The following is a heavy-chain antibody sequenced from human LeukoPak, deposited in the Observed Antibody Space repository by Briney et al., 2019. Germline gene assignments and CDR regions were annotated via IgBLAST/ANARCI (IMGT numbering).Heavy chain of an antibody. J-gene: IGHJ6*02. V-gene: IGHV4-59*01. Sequence: SETLSLTCTVSGGSISSYYWSWIRQPPGKGLEWIGYIYYSGSTNYNPSLKSRVTISVDTSKNQFPLKLSSVTAADTAVYYCARESILAAAGTQYGMDVWGQGTTVTVSS. D-gene: IGHD6-13*01. CDR3: ARESILAAAGTQYGMDV. CDR1: GGSISSYY. CDR2: IYYSGST.